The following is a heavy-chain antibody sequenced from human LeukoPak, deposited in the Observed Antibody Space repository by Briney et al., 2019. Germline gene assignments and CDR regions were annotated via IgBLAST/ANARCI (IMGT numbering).Heavy chain of an antibody. CDR2: IYYSGST. CDR3: ARAEVDYGDYGGWFDP. D-gene: IGHD4-17*01. CDR1: GGSISSGGYY. V-gene: IGHV4-31*03. Sequence: SQTLSLTCTVSGGSISSGGYYWSWIRQHPGKGLERIGYIYYSGSTYYNPSLKSRVTISVDRSKNQFSLKLSSVTAADTAVYYCARAEVDYGDYGGWFDPWGQGTLVTVSS. J-gene: IGHJ5*02.